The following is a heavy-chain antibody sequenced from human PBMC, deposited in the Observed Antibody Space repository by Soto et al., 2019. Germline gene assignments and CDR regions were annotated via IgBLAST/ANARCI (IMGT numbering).Heavy chain of an antibody. J-gene: IGHJ6*02. Sequence: PGGSLRLSCAASGFTFDDYTMHWVRQAPGKGLEWVSLISWDGGSTYYADSVKGRFTISRDNSKNSLYLQMNSLRTEDTALYYCAKDISVVPYYYGMDVWAKGPRSPSP. V-gene: IGHV3-43*01. CDR2: ISWDGGST. D-gene: IGHD2-2*01. CDR3: AKDISVVPYYYGMDV. CDR1: GFTFDDYT.